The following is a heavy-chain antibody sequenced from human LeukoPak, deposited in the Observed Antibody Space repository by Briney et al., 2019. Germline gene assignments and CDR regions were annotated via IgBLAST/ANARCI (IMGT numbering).Heavy chain of an antibody. V-gene: IGHV3-74*01. CDR3: ARDTHSYFDY. CDR2: IDNDGSSA. Sequence: GGSLRLSCAASGFTFSRYWMHWVRQAPGEGLVWVSGIDNDGSSANYADSVKGRVTISRDNAKNTLYLQMNSLRAGDTAVYYCARDTHSYFDYWGQGTPVTVSS. D-gene: IGHD2-15*01. J-gene: IGHJ4*02. CDR1: GFTFSRYW.